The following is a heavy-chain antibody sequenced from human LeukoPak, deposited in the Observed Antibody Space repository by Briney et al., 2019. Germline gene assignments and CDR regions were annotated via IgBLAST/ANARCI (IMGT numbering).Heavy chain of an antibody. Sequence: GGSLRLSCAASGFTFSIYGMHWGRQAPGKGLEWVAVISYDGSNEYYADSVKGRFTISRDNSKNTLYLQMNSLRPEDAAVYYCARDYFCSSTSCSATGAFDIWGQETIVAVSS. J-gene: IGHJ3*02. V-gene: IGHV3-30*03. CDR3: ARDYFCSSTSCSATGAFDI. D-gene: IGHD2-2*01. CDR2: ISYDGSNE. CDR1: GFTFSIYG.